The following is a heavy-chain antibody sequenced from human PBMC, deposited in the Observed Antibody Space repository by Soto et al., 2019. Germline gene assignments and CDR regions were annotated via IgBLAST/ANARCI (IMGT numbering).Heavy chain of an antibody. CDR2: ISAYNGNT. D-gene: IGHD3-9*01. V-gene: IGHV1-18*01. CDR1: GYTFTSYG. CDR3: ARDERPDIFTGEEWFDP. Sequence: QVQLVQSGAEVKKPGASVKVSCKASGYTFTSYGISWVRQAPGQGLEWMGWISAYNGNTNYAQKLQGRVTMTTDTSTSTAYMELRSLRSDDTAVYYCARDERPDIFTGEEWFDPWGQGTLVTVSS. J-gene: IGHJ5*02.